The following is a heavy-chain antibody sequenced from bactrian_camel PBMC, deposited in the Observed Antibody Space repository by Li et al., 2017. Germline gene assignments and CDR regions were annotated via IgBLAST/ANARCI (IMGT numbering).Heavy chain of an antibody. CDR3: AADDAGSNDSDYCSRILLLNYHYDY. CDR2: IYTASGTT. J-gene: IGHJ4*01. D-gene: IGHD4*01. CDR1: GYTISTGC. V-gene: IGHV3S1*01. Sequence: HVQLVESGGGSVQAGGSLRLSCAASGYTISTGCIGWFRQAPGKERERVATIYTASGTTDYAASVKGRFTISQDTASNTVYLQMNGPKVEDSAMYYCAADDAGSNDSDYCSRILLLNYHYDYTGQGTQVTVS.